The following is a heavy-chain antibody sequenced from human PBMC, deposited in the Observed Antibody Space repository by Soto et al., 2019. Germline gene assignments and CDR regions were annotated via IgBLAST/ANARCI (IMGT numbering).Heavy chain of an antibody. CDR1: GYSFTSYL. V-gene: IGHV5-51*01. CDR2: IYPGESDT. Sequence: EESFKNWYHGSGYSFTSYLLGWVRQMPGKVLDLMGIIYPGESDTRYSPSFQGQVTISADKSIRTAYLQWSSLKASDTAMYYWARVSFCGVECYSICFDPWRQATLISVPQ. CDR3: ARVSFCGVECYSICFDP. D-gene: IGHD2-21*01. J-gene: IGHJ5*01.